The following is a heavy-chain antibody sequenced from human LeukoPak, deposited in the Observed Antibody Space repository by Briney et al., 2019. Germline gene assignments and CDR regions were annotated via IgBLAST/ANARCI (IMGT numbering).Heavy chain of an antibody. V-gene: IGHV3-53*01. CDR3: ASCSSTSREYYYYYYGMDV. CDR2: IYSGGST. Sequence: PGGSLRLSCAASGFPVSSYYMSWPPQAPGKGLEWVSVIYSGGSTYYADSVKGRFTISRDNSKNTLYLQMNSLRAEDTAVYYCASCSSTSREYYYYYYGMDVWGKGTTVTVSS. CDR1: GFPVSSYY. J-gene: IGHJ6*04. D-gene: IGHD2-2*01.